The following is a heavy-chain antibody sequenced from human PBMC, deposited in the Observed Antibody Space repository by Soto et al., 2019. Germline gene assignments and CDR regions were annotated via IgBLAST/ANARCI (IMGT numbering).Heavy chain of an antibody. V-gene: IGHV3-23*01. D-gene: IGHD1-26*01. CDR2: ISGSGDNT. CDR1: GLPFSTYA. CDR3: TNRGGSKVGY. J-gene: IGHJ4*02. Sequence: EVQLLESGGGLVQPGGSLRLSCAASGLPFSTYAMNWVPQAPGKGLEWVSIISGSGDNTTYADSVKGRFTISRDNSKNTLYLQMDSLRAEDTAVYYCTNRGGSKVGYWGQGTMVTVSS.